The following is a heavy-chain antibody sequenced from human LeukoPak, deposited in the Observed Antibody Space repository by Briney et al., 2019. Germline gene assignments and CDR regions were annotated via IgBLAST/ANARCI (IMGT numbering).Heavy chain of an antibody. Sequence: GRSLRLSCAASGFTFSSYAMHWVRQAPGKGLEWVAVISYDGSNKYYADSVKGRSTISRDNSKNTLYLQMNSLRAEDTAVYYCARDGSPKGVLWFGELENYFDYWGQGTLVTVSS. V-gene: IGHV3-30-3*01. CDR1: GFTFSSYA. CDR2: ISYDGSNK. J-gene: IGHJ4*02. CDR3: ARDGSPKGVLWFGELENYFDY. D-gene: IGHD3-10*01.